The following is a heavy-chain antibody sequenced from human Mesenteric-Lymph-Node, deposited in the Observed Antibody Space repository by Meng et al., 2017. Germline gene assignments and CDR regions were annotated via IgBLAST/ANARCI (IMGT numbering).Heavy chain of an antibody. Sequence: GESLKISCAASGFTFSNTWMTWVRQAPGKGLEWVANIKQDESEKNYVDSVKGRFTISRDNAKNTMYLQMNSLRAEDTALYYCAREGQSFATDFWGPGTLVTVSS. V-gene: IGHV3-7*01. J-gene: IGHJ4*03. CDR3: AREGQSFATDF. D-gene: IGHD2-15*01. CDR2: IKQDESEK. CDR1: GFTFSNTW.